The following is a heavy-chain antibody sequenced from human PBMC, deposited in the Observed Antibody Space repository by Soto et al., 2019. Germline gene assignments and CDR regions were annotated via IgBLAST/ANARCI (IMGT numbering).Heavy chain of an antibody. D-gene: IGHD2-15*01. CDR3: ARDQVVADYYYGMDV. CDR1: GGTFSSYT. V-gene: IGHV1-69*04. J-gene: IGHJ6*02. Sequence: ASVKVSCKASGGTFSSYTISWVRQAPGQGLEWMGRIIPILGIANYAQKFQGRVTITADKSTSTAYMELSSLRSEDTAVYYCARDQVVADYYYGMDVWGQGTTVTVSS. CDR2: IIPILGIA.